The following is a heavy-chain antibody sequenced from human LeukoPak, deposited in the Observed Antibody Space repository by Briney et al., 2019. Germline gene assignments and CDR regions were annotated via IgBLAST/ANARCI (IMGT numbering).Heavy chain of an antibody. V-gene: IGHV1-2*02. D-gene: IGHD3-3*01. Sequence: ASVKVSCKASGYTFTGYYMHWVRQAPEQGLEWMGWINPNSGGTNYAQKFQGRVTMTRDTSISTAYMELSRLRSDDTAVYYCARDLPNYEFWSGYYPIDYWGQGTLVTVSS. J-gene: IGHJ4*02. CDR2: INPNSGGT. CDR1: GYTFTGYY. CDR3: ARDLPNYEFWSGYYPIDY.